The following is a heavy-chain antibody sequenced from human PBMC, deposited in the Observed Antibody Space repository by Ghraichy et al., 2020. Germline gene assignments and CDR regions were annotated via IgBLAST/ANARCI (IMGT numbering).Heavy chain of an antibody. Sequence: ASVKVSCKASGYSFTVYSIQWVRQAPGQGLEWMGWVHAGTGVTEYSQKFQGRVTITRDTSASTAYMELSSLRFEDTAVYYCARGGAELWFDAWGQGTLVTVSS. D-gene: IGHD1-7*01. CDR2: VHAGTGVT. CDR3: ARGGAELWFDA. J-gene: IGHJ5*02. CDR1: GYSFTVYS. V-gene: IGHV1-3*01.